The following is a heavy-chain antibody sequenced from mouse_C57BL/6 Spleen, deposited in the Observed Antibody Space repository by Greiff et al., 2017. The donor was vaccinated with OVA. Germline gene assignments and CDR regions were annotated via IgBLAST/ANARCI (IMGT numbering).Heavy chain of an antibody. V-gene: IGHV1-55*01. Sequence: QVQLKQPGAELVKPGASVKMSCKASGYTFTSYWITWVKQRPGQGLEWIGDIYPGSGSTNYNEKFKSKATLTVDTSSSTAYMQLSSLSAEDAAVYYCSRLGIDYWGQGTTLTVSS. CDR3: SRLGIDY. CDR2: IYPGSGST. J-gene: IGHJ2*01. CDR1: GYTFTSYW. D-gene: IGHD4-1*01.